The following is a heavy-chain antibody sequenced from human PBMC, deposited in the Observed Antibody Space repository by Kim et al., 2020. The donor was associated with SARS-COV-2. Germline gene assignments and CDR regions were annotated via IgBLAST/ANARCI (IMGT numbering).Heavy chain of an antibody. D-gene: IGHD6-13*01. J-gene: IGHJ4*02. CDR3: ARWQLALDY. Sequence: NTNYAQKHQGRVTMTQDTSTSTAYMELRSLRSDDTAVYYCARWQLALDYWGQGTLVTVSS. CDR2: NT. V-gene: IGHV1-18*01.